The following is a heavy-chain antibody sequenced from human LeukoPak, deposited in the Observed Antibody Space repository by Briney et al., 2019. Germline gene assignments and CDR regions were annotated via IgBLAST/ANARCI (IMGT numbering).Heavy chain of an antibody. Sequence: SETLSLTCTVSGGSISSSSYYWGWIRQPPGKRLEWIGSIYYSGSTYYNPSLKSRVTISVDTSKNQFSLKLSSVTAADTAVYYCARGRWLQFSFDYWGQGTLVTVSS. V-gene: IGHV4-39*07. CDR1: GGSISSSSYY. J-gene: IGHJ4*02. CDR3: ARGRWLQFSFDY. CDR2: IYYSGST. D-gene: IGHD5-24*01.